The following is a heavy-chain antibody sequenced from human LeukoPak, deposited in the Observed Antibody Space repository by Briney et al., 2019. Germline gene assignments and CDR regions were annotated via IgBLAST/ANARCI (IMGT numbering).Heavy chain of an antibody. CDR3: ARDNEGGSDNYYDIT. Sequence: TLSLTCTVSGGSISSRSYYWGWIRQPPGKGLEWIGSIYHSGSTYYNPSLKSRVTISVDTSKNQFSLKLSSVTAADTAVYYCARDNEGGSDNYYDITWGQGTLVTVSS. CDR2: IYHSGST. D-gene: IGHD3-22*01. J-gene: IGHJ5*02. V-gene: IGHV4-39*07. CDR1: GGSISSRSYY.